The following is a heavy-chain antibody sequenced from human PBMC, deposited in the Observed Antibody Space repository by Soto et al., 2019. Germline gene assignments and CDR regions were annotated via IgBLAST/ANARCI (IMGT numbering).Heavy chain of an antibody. CDR1: GGTFSSYA. D-gene: IGHD2-15*01. CDR2: IIPIFGTA. CDR3: ATASLVVALYSYYNFGMDV. Sequence: SVKGSCKASGGTFSSYAISWVRQAPGQGLEWMGGIIPIFGTANYAQKFQGRVTITADKSTSTAYMELSSLRSEDTAVYYCATASLVVALYSYYNFGMDVWGQGTTVTVSS. J-gene: IGHJ6*02. V-gene: IGHV1-69*06.